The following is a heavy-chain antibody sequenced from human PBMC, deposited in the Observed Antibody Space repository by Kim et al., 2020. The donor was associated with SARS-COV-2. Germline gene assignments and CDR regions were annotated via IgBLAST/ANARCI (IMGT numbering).Heavy chain of an antibody. CDR3: ARHGEYSSTLGNYYYYGMDV. CDR2: IYYSGST. CDR1: GGSISSSSYY. J-gene: IGHJ6*02. V-gene: IGHV4-39*01. D-gene: IGHD6-6*01. Sequence: SQTLSLTCTVSGGSISSSSYYWGWIRQPPGKGLEWIGSIYYSGSTYYNPSLKSRVTISVDTSKNQFSLKLSSVTAADTAVYYCARHGEYSSTLGNYYYYGMDVWGQGTTVTVSS.